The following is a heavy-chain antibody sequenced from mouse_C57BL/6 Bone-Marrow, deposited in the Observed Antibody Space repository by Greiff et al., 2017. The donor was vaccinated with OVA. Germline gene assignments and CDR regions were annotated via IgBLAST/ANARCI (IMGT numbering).Heavy chain of an antibody. Sequence: VQLQQSGPELVKPGASVKISCKASGYTFTDYYMNWVKQSPGKSLEWIGDINPNNGGTSYNQKFKGKATLTVDKSSSTAYMELRSLTSEDSAVYYCARAQGRGDYWGQGTTLTVSS. CDR2: INPNNGGT. D-gene: IGHD3-1*01. J-gene: IGHJ2*01. CDR1: GYTFTDYY. CDR3: ARAQGRGDY. V-gene: IGHV1-26*01.